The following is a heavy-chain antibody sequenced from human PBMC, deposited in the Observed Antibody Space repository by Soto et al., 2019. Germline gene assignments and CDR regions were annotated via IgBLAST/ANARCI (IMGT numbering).Heavy chain of an antibody. D-gene: IGHD4-17*01. Sequence: QVQLQESGPGLVKPSGTLSLTCAVSGGSISSSNWWSWVRQPPGKGLEWIGEIYHTGSTNCNPSLKGRVAFSVYKSKKQFSLQLSSVTAADTAVYYCARVPWDGAYNFDSWGQGTLVPVSS. CDR1: GGSISSSNW. V-gene: IGHV4-4*02. CDR2: IYHTGST. J-gene: IGHJ4*02. CDR3: ARVPWDGAYNFDS.